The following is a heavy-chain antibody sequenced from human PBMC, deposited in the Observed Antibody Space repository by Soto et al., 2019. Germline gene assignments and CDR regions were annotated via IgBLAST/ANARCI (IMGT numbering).Heavy chain of an antibody. D-gene: IGHD2-8*01. Sequence: QVQLVQSGAEVKKPGSSVKVSCKASGGTFSSYAISWVRQAPGQGLEWMGGIIPIFGTANYAQKIQGRVTITADESTSTDYMELSGLRSEDTAVYYCARGRVYAIAGGYYFYGMDVWGQGTTVTVSS. CDR2: IIPIFGTA. V-gene: IGHV1-69*01. CDR3: ARGRVYAIAGGYYFYGMDV. J-gene: IGHJ6*02. CDR1: GGTFSSYA.